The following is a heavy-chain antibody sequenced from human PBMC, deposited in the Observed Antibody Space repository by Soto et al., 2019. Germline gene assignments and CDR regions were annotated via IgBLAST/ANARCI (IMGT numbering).Heavy chain of an antibody. V-gene: IGHV1-3*01. D-gene: IGHD3-3*01. Sequence: ASVKVSCKASGYTFTSYAMHWVRQAPGQRLEWMGWINAGNGNTKYSQKFQGRVTITTDTSTSTAYMELSSLRSEDTAVYYCARTIFGVVISDYYYMDVWGKGTTVTVSS. CDR2: INAGNGNT. CDR1: GYTFTSYA. CDR3: ARTIFGVVISDYYYMDV. J-gene: IGHJ6*03.